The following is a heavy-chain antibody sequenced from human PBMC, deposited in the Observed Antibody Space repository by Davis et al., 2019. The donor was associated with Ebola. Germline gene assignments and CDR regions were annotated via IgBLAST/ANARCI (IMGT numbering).Heavy chain of an antibody. CDR2: ISAYNGDT. D-gene: IGHD2-15*01. CDR3: VREIFGHFDY. Sequence: AASVKVSCKASGYTFTSYGFTWVRQAPGHGLEWVGWISAYNGDTYYAQKLQGRVTMTTDTSTSTAYMELRSLRSDDTAVYYCVREIFGHFDYWGQGTLVTVSS. CDR1: GYTFTSYG. V-gene: IGHV1-18*01. J-gene: IGHJ4*02.